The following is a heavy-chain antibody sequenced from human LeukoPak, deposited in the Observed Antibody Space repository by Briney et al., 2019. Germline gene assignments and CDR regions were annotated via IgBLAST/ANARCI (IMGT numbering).Heavy chain of an antibody. CDR3: ARDPTVPQQLANGYYYGMDV. J-gene: IGHJ6*02. D-gene: IGHD6-13*01. CDR2: IYYSGST. V-gene: IGHV4-59*01. Sequence: PSETLSLTCTVSGGSISSYFWSWIRHPPGKGLEWIGYIYYSGSTNYNPSLKSRVTISVDTSKNQFSLKLSSVTAADTAVYYCARDPTVPQQLANGYYYGMDVWGQGTTVIAS. CDR1: GGSISSYF.